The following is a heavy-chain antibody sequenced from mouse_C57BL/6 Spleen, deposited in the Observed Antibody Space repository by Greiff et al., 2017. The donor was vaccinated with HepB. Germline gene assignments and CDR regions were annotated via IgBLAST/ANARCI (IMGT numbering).Heavy chain of an antibody. V-gene: IGHV5-6*01. D-gene: IGHD1-2*01. CDR3: ARPHYDGVYYAMDY. CDR2: ISSGGSYT. Sequence: EVNVVESGGDLVKPGGSLKLSCAASGFTFSSYGMSWVRQTPDKRLEWVATISSGGSYTYYPDSVKGRFTIYRDNAKNTLYLQRSSLKSEDTAMYYCARPHYDGVYYAMDYWGQGTSVTVSS. J-gene: IGHJ4*01. CDR1: GFTFSSYG.